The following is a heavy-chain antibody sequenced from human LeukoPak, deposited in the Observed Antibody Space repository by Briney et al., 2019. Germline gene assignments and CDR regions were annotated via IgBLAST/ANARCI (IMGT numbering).Heavy chain of an antibody. Sequence: PSETLSLTCAVYGGSFSGYYWSWIRQPPGKGLEWIGEINHSGSTNYNPSLKSRVTISVDTSKNQFSLKLSSATAADTAVYYCARGARTLRYFDWAPFDYWGQGTLVTVSS. CDR2: INHSGST. D-gene: IGHD3-9*01. CDR3: ARGARTLRYFDWAPFDY. CDR1: GGSFSGYY. V-gene: IGHV4-34*01. J-gene: IGHJ4*02.